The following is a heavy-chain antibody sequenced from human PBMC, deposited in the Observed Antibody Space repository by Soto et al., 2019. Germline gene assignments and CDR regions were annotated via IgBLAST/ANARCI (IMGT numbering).Heavy chain of an antibody. CDR2: IYPDDSDT. J-gene: IGHJ4*02. CDR3: ARPIPPGGSGWFSYCY. D-gene: IGHD6-19*01. V-gene: IGHV5-51*01. Sequence: GESLKISCQASGYSFTNYWIAWVRQVPGKGLEWMGIIYPDDSDTRYNPTFEGHVTISADKSISTAYLQWSSLKASDTAMYYCARPIPPGGSGWFSYCYWGQGSLVTVSS. CDR1: GYSFTNYW.